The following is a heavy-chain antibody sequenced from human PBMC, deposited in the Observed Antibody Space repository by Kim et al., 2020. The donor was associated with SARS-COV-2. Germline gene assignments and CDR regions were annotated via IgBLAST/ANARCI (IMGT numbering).Heavy chain of an antibody. CDR1: GFSFNSYA. D-gene: IGHD1-1*01. V-gene: IGHV3-48*02. J-gene: IGHJ2*01. CDR2: ISSTSHDI. Sequence: GGSLRLSCAASGFSFNSYAMNWVRQVPGKVLEWVSYISSTSHDIFYAYSVKGRFTISRDNGKHSMFLQLNSLRDEDTAVYYCVRGERQGSSFDL. CDR3: VRGERQGSSFDL.